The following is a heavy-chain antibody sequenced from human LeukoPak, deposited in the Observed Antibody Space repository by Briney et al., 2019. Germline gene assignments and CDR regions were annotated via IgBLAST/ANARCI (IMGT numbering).Heavy chain of an antibody. J-gene: IGHJ4*02. CDR1: GFTFSSYA. D-gene: IGHD3-3*01. Sequence: PGGSLRLSCAASGFTFSSYAMSWVRQAPGKGLEWVSAISGSGGSTYYADSLKGRFTISRDNSKNTLYLQMNSLRAEDTAVYYFAKEGRDDFWSGYPDYWGQGTLVTVSS. CDR3: AKEGRDDFWSGYPDY. V-gene: IGHV3-23*01. CDR2: ISGSGGST.